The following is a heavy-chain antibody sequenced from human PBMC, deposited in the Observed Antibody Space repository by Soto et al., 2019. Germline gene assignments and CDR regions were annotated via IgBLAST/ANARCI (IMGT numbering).Heavy chain of an antibody. CDR1: GFTFSSYG. J-gene: IGHJ4*02. D-gene: IGHD6-13*01. CDR3: AKDWAAAGTGY. CDR2: ISYDGSNK. V-gene: IGHV3-30*18. Sequence: GGSLRLSCAASGFTFSSYGMHWVRQAPGKGLEWVAVISYDGSNKYYADSVKGRFTISRDNSKNTLYLQMNSLRAEDTAVYYCAKDWAAAGTGYWGQGTLVTVSS.